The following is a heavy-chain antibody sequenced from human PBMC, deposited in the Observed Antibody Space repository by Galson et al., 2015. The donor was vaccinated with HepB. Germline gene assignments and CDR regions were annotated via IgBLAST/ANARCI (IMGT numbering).Heavy chain of an antibody. CDR1: GGSISSSSYY. J-gene: IGHJ4*02. Sequence: SETLSLTCTVSGGSISSSSYYWGWTRQPPGKGLEWIGSIYYSGSTYYNPSLKSRVTVSVDTSKNQFSLKLSSVTAADTAVYYCASQDYYVSSGVFDYWGQGTLVTVSS. D-gene: IGHD3-22*01. CDR2: IYYSGST. CDR3: ASQDYYVSSGVFDY. V-gene: IGHV4-39*01.